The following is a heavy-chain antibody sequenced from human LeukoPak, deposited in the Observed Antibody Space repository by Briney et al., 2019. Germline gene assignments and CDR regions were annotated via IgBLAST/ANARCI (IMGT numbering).Heavy chain of an antibody. D-gene: IGHD1-14*01. CDR3: ARDRTGGYYYMDV. V-gene: IGHV1-46*01. Sequence: ASVKVSCKASGYTFTSYYMHWVRQAPGQGLEWMGIINPSGGSTGYAQKFQGRVTLTRDTSTSTVYMELSSLRSEDTAVYYCARDRTGGYYYMDVWGKGTMVTVSS. J-gene: IGHJ6*03. CDR1: GYTFTSYY. CDR2: INPSGGST.